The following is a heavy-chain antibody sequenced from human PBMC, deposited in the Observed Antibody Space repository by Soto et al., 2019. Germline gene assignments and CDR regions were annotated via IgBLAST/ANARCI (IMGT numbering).Heavy chain of an antibody. D-gene: IGHD5-18*01. J-gene: IGHJ5*02. Sequence: SETLSLTCTVSGGSISNYYWSWIRQPPGKGLEWIGYIYNSGSTKYNPSLKGRVTILVDTSKKQFSLKLSSVTAADTAVYYCARALGYGPLGWFDPSGQGILVTVSS. CDR3: ARALGYGPLGWFDP. V-gene: IGHV4-59*01. CDR2: IYNSGST. CDR1: GGSISNYY.